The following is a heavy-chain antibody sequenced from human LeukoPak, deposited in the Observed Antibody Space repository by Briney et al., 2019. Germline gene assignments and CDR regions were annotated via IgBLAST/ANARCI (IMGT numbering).Heavy chain of an antibody. D-gene: IGHD6-13*01. J-gene: IGHJ4*02. CDR2: IYYSGST. CDR1: GAYFSSSTYY. Sequence: PSETLSLTCTVSGAYFSSSTYYWGWIRQPPGKGLEWIGSIYYSGSTYYNPSLKSRVTMSVATSKNQFSLKLSSVTAADTAVYYCARHAGGIAAAGTRPFDYWGQGTLVTVSS. V-gene: IGHV4-39*01. CDR3: ARHAGGIAAAGTRPFDY.